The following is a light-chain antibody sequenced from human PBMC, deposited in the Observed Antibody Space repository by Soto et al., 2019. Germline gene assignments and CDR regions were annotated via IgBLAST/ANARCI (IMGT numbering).Light chain of an antibody. J-gene: IGKJ1*01. CDR3: LQRSDWWT. CDR1: QTLSINS. V-gene: IGKV3D-20*02. CDR2: AAS. Sequence: EIVLTQSPDTLSLSPGERATLFCRASQTLSINSLAWYQQKPGQAPRLLIYAASTRHTGIPDRFNGSGSGTDFALTINRLEPEDFAVYYCLQRSDWWTFGQGTKVEIK.